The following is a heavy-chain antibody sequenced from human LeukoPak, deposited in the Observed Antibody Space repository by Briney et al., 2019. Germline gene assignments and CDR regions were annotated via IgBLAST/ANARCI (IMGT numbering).Heavy chain of an antibody. V-gene: IGHV1-8*01. CDR3: ARGPRGYFDWLPPGGPDY. D-gene: IGHD3-9*01. CDR1: GYTFTSYD. J-gene: IGHJ4*02. CDR2: MNPNSGNT. Sequence: ASVKVSCKASGYTFTSYDTNWVRHATGQGLEWMGWMNPNSGNTGYAQKFQGRVTMTRNTSISTAYMELSSLRSEDTAVYYCARGPRGYFDWLPPGGPDYWGQGTLVTVSS.